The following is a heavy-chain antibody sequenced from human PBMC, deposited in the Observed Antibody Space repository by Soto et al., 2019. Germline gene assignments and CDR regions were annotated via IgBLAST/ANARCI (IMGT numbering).Heavy chain of an antibody. D-gene: IGHD1-26*01. V-gene: IGHV3-9*01. J-gene: IGHJ4*02. CDR2: ISWNSGSI. CDR3: ARAQSSGSYYSDY. Sequence: HPGGSLRLSCAASGFTFDDYAMHWVRQAPGKGLEWVSGISWNSGSIGYADSVKGRFTISRDNSKNTLYLQMNSLRAEDTAVYYCARAQSSGSYYSDYWGQGTLVTVSS. CDR1: GFTFDDYA.